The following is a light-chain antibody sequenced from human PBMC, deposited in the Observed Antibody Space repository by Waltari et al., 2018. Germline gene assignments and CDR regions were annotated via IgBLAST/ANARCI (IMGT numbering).Light chain of an antibody. J-gene: IGLJ3*02. V-gene: IGLV2-14*03. CDR1: SSDDGAYNY. CDR3: SSFTRASSWV. Sequence: HSALAQPASVSGSPGQSITISCTGTSSDDGAYNYVSWYQQHPGKAPRLMIYDVNNRPSGVSNRFSGSKSGNTASLTISGLQAEDEADYYCSSFTRASSWVFGGGTKLTV. CDR2: DVN.